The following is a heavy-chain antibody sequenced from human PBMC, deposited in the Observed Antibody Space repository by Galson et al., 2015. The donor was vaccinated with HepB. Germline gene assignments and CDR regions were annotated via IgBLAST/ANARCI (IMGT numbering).Heavy chain of an antibody. CDR2: ISAYNGNT. Sequence: SVKVSCKASGYTFTSYGISWVRQAPGQGLEWMGWISAYNGNTNYAQKLQGRVTMTTDTSTSTAYMELRSLRSGDTAVYYCARVVGGYSSSWYASISSYYYYYGMDVWGQGTTVTVSS. CDR1: GYTFTSYG. D-gene: IGHD6-13*01. CDR3: ARVVGGYSSSWYASISSYYYYYGMDV. V-gene: IGHV1-18*04. J-gene: IGHJ6*02.